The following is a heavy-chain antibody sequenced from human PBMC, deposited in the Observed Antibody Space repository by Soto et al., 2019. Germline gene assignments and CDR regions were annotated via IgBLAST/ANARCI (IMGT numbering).Heavy chain of an antibody. CDR1: GGSISSYY. D-gene: IGHD3-16*01. CDR2: IYYSGST. V-gene: IGHV4-59*01. CDR3: ARARLQGYFDY. J-gene: IGHJ4*02. Sequence: SETLSLTCTVSGGSISSYYWSWIRQPPGKGLEWIGYIYYSGSTNYNPSLKSRVTISVDTSKNQFSLKLSSVTAADTAVYYCARARLQGYFDYWGQGTLVTVSS.